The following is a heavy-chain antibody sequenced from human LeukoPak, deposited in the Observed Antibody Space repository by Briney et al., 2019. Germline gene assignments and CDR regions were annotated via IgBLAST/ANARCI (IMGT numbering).Heavy chain of an antibody. J-gene: IGHJ6*03. Sequence: GGSLRLSCAASGFTFSDYSMNWVRQAPGKGLEWVSSITSTRNYIFYADSAKGRFTISRDNAKNSVYLQMNSLRAEDTAVYYCARDPSGARYFMDVWGKGTTVTVSS. V-gene: IGHV3-21*01. D-gene: IGHD1-26*01. CDR2: ITSTRNYI. CDR3: ARDPSGARYFMDV. CDR1: GFTFSDYS.